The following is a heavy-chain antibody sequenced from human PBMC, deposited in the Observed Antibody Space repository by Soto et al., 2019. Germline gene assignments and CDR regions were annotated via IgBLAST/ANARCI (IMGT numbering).Heavy chain of an antibody. D-gene: IGHD2-21*01. Sequence: SVKVSCKASGGTFSSYAISWVRQAPGQGLEWMGGIIPIFGTANYAQKFQGRVTITADESTSTAYMELSSLRSEDTAVYYCARELFRGMAENGYWGQGTLDTVSS. J-gene: IGHJ4*02. CDR2: IIPIFGTA. V-gene: IGHV1-69*13. CDR3: ARELFRGMAENGY. CDR1: GGTFSSYA.